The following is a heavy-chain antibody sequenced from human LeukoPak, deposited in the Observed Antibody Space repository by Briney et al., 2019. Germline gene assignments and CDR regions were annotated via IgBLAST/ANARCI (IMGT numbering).Heavy chain of an antibody. J-gene: IGHJ4*02. Sequence: PGGSLRLSCAASGFTLSSYSMNWVRQAPGKGLEWVSYISTSSSIIQYEDPVKGRFTISRDNAKNSLYLQMNSLRAEDTAVYYCARRRGTIVGAPYDYWGQGTLVTVSS. CDR1: GFTLSSYS. CDR2: ISTSSSII. CDR3: ARRRGTIVGAPYDY. V-gene: IGHV3-48*04. D-gene: IGHD1-26*01.